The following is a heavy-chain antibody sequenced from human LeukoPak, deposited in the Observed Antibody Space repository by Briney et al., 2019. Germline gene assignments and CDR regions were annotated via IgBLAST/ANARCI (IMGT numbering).Heavy chain of an antibody. Sequence: SETLSLTCAVYGGSFSSYYWGWIRQPPGKGLEWIGSIYYSGSTYYNPSLKSRVTISVDTSKNQFSLKLSSVTAADTAVYYCARGPGIYYDFWSGYRYYFDYWGQGTLVTVSS. V-gene: IGHV4-34*01. J-gene: IGHJ4*02. D-gene: IGHD3-3*01. CDR2: IYYSGST. CDR1: GGSFSSYY. CDR3: ARGPGIYYDFWSGYRYYFDY.